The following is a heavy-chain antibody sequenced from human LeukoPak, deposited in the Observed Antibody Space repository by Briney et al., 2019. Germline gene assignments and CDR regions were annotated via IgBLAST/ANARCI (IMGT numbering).Heavy chain of an antibody. V-gene: IGHV4-31*03. J-gene: IGHJ4*02. CDR2: IYYSGST. CDR1: GGSISSGGYY. D-gene: IGHD3-10*01. Sequence: SETLSLTCTVSGGSISSGGYYWSWIRQHPGKGLEWIGYIYYSGSTSYNPSLKSRVTISVDTSKNQFSLKLSSVTAADTAVYYCARASTYYYGSGEAAVDYWGQGTLVTVSS. CDR3: ARASTYYYGSGEAAVDY.